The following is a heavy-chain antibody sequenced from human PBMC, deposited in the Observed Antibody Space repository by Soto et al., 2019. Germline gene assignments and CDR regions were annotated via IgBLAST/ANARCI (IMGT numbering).Heavy chain of an antibody. J-gene: IGHJ4*02. CDR2: ISGSGGIT. CDR3: AKDSSSIY. CDR1: GFTLSSFA. V-gene: IGHV3-23*01. D-gene: IGHD6-6*01. Sequence: TGGSLRLSCAASGFTLSSFAMSWVRQAPGKGLEWVSGISGSGGITYYADSVKGRFTISRDNSKNTLYLQMNSLRAEDTAVYYCAKDSSSIYWGQGNLVTVSS.